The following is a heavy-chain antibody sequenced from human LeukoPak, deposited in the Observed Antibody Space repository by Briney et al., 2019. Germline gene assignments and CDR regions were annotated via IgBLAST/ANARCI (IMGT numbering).Heavy chain of an antibody. CDR3: ARLVPQYYYDSSGYHHFDY. Sequence: GESLRISCKGSGYSFTSYWIGWVRQMPGKGLEWMGIIYPGDSETKYSPSFEGQVTITADKAISTAYLQWSSLMASDTAMYYCARLVPQYYYDSSGYHHFDYWGQGTLLTVSS. V-gene: IGHV5-51*01. CDR2: IYPGDSET. D-gene: IGHD3-22*01. CDR1: GYSFTSYW. J-gene: IGHJ4*02.